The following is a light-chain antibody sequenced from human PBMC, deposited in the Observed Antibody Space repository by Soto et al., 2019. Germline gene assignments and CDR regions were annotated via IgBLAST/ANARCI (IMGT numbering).Light chain of an antibody. V-gene: IGLV2-11*01. J-gene: IGLJ1*01. CDR2: DAS. Sequence: QSVLTQPRSVSGSPGQSVTISCTGTSSDVGAYNYVSWYQQHPGKAPKVMIYDASKRPSGVPDRFSGSKSANTASLTISGLQSEDEADYYCCSYAGSYTYVFGTGTKVTVL. CDR1: SSDVGAYNY. CDR3: CSYAGSYTYV.